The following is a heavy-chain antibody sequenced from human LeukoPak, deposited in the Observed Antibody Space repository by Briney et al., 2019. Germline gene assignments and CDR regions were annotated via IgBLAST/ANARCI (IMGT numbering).Heavy chain of an antibody. J-gene: IGHJ4*02. D-gene: IGHD3-22*01. Sequence: ASVKVSCKASGYTFTSYGISWVRQAPGQGLEWMGWISAYNGNTNYAQKLQGRVTMTTDTSTSTAYMELRSLRSDDTAVYYCATGGHVRVYDSSAYYGHYWGQGTLVTVSS. CDR3: ATGGHVRVYDSSAYYGHY. CDR2: ISAYNGNT. V-gene: IGHV1-18*01. CDR1: GYTFTSYG.